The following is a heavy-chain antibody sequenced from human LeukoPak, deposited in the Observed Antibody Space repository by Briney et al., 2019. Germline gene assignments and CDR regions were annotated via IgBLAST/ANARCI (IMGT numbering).Heavy chain of an antibody. J-gene: IGHJ4*02. D-gene: IGHD6-13*01. CDR2: ISSSSSYI. V-gene: IGHV3-21*01. Sequence: GGSLRLSCAASGFTFSSYSMNWVRQAPGKGLEWVSFISSSSSYIYYADSLKGRFTISRDNAKNSLYLQMNSLRAEDTAVYYCAKDSSLYGTSWWGNYFDYWGQGTLVTVSS. CDR1: GFTFSSYS. CDR3: AKDSSLYGTSWWGNYFDY.